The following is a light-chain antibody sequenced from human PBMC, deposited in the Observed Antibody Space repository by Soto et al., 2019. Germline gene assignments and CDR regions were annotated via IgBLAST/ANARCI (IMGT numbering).Light chain of an antibody. V-gene: IGKV3-15*01. J-gene: IGKJ2*01. CDR1: QSVSNN. CDR2: RTS. CDR3: QLYHNWPPAYT. Sequence: EIVMTQSPATLSVSPGEGATLSCRASQSVSNNLAWYQQRPGQSPRLLIYRTSIRATGVPDRFSGSGSGTEFTLTISSLQSEDFAVYYCQLYHNWPPAYTFGQGTKLEIK.